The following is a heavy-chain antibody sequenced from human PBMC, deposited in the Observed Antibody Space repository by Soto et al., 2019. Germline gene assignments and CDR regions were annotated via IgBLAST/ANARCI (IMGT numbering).Heavy chain of an antibody. CDR2: IYSTGST. D-gene: IGHD6-19*01. J-gene: IGHJ4*02. Sequence: SETLSLTCTVSGGFISSSSYSWGWIRQPPGKGLEWIANIYSTGSTYHNPSLKSRVTISIDMSKNQFSLKLSSVTAADTAVYYCARHIRTVAAYYFDYWGQGTLVTVSS. CDR1: GGFISSSSYS. V-gene: IGHV4-39*01. CDR3: ARHIRTVAAYYFDY.